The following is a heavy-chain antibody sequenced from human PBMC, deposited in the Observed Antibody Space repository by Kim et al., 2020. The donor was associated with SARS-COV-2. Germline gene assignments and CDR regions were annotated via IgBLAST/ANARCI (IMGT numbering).Heavy chain of an antibody. CDR1: GFTFSSYS. D-gene: IGHD3-10*01. J-gene: IGHJ6*02. CDR3: ARDNDLYGSGSYPVPYYCYYGMDV. Sequence: GGSLRLSCAASGFTFSSYSMNWVRQAPGKGLEWVSSISSSSSYIYYADSVKGRFTISRDNAKNSLYLQMNSLRAEDTAVYYCARDNDLYGSGSYPVPYYCYYGMDVWGQGTTVTVSS. V-gene: IGHV3-21*01. CDR2: ISSSSSYI.